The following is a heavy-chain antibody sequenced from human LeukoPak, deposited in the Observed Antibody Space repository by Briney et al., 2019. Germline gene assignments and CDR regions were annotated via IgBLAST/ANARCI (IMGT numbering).Heavy chain of an antibody. Sequence: QAGGSLRLSCAASPGITFSDYWMNWVRQAPGKGLEWVAIIRQDGREKLYLDSVKGRFTISRDNAKSSVYLQINSLRAEDTAVYYCVGGISWQPDYWGQGTLVTVSS. J-gene: IGHJ4*02. CDR2: IRQDGREK. CDR3: VGGISWQPDY. D-gene: IGHD2-15*01. CDR1: PGITFSDYW. V-gene: IGHV3-7*03.